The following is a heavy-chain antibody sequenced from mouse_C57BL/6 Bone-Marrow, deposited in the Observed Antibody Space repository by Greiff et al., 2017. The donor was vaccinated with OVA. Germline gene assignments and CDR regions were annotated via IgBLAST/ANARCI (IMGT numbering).Heavy chain of an antibody. D-gene: IGHD1-1*01. CDR3: AREDYGSSYDWYFDV. CDR1: GISITTGNYR. V-gene: IGHV3-5*01. J-gene: IGHJ1*03. Sequence: VQLQQSGPGLVKPSQTVFLTCTVTGISITTGNYRWSWIRQFPGNKLEWIGYIYYSGTITYNPSLTSRTTITRDTPKNQFFLEMNSLTAEDTATYYCAREDYGSSYDWYFDVWGTGTTVTVSS. CDR2: IYYSGTI.